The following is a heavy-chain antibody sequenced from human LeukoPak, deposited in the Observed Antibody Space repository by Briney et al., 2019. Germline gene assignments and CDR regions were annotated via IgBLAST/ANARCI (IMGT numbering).Heavy chain of an antibody. Sequence: GGSLRLSCAASGFTFSSYGMHWVRQAPGEGLEWVAVISYDGSNKYYADSVKGRFTISRDNSKNTLYLQMNSLRAEDTAVYYCAKDGGGGHSGSWLQYYFDYWGQGTLVTVSS. V-gene: IGHV3-30*18. D-gene: IGHD6-13*01. J-gene: IGHJ4*02. CDR2: ISYDGSNK. CDR1: GFTFSSYG. CDR3: AKDGGGGHSGSWLQYYFDY.